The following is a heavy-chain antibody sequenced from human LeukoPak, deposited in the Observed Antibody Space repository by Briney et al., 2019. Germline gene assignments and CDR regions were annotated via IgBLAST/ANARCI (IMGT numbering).Heavy chain of an antibody. V-gene: IGHV4-34*01. D-gene: IGHD2-15*01. Sequence: PSETLSLTCAVYGGSFSGYYWSWIRQPPGKGLEWIGSIYYSGSTYYNPSLKSRVTISVDTSKNQFSLKLSSVTAADTAVYYCARDRLIGYCSGGSCYANWFDPWGQGTLVTVSS. J-gene: IGHJ5*02. CDR3: ARDRLIGYCSGGSCYANWFDP. CDR2: IYYSGST. CDR1: GGSFSGYY.